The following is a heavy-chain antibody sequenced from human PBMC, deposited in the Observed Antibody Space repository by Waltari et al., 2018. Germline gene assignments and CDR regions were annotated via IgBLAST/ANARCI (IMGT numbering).Heavy chain of an antibody. CDR1: GFTFNTYT. D-gene: IGHD6-13*01. CDR3: AGGYSSYYGMDV. Sequence: EVQLVESGGGLVKPGGSLRLSCAASGFTFNTYTMNWVRQAPGKVLEWVDSISSTSSDIYYSDSVKGRFTISRDNAKSSLYLQLNSLRAEDTAVYYCAGGYSSYYGMDVWGQGTTVTVSS. V-gene: IGHV3-21*02. CDR2: ISSTSSDI. J-gene: IGHJ6*02.